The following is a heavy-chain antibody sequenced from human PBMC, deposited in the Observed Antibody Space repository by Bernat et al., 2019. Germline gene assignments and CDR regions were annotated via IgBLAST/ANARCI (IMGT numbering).Heavy chain of an antibody. CDR1: GFTFSSYA. CDR2: ISGSGGST. V-gene: IGHV3-23*04. CDR3: ANPDSSSVYYYMDV. J-gene: IGHJ6*03. D-gene: IGHD6-6*01. Sequence: EVQLVESGGGLVQPGGSLRLSCAASGFTFSSYAMSWVRQAPGKGLEWVSAISGSGGSTYYADSVKGRFTISRDNSKNTLYLLMNSLRAEDTAVYYCANPDSSSVYYYMDVWGKGTTVTVSS.